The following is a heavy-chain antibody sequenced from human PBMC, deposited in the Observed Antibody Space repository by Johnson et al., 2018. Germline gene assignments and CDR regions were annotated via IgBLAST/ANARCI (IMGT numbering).Heavy chain of an antibody. CDR2: ISYDGSNK. CDR1: GFTFSSYG. Sequence: QVQLVQSGGGLVKPGGSLRLSCAASGFTFSSYGMHWVRQAPGKGLEWVAVISYDGSNKYYADSVKGRFTISRDNSKNTLYLQMHSLRAEDTAVYYCAKVQKYCRGGSGYPPYYYYYYMDVWGKGTTVTVSS. D-gene: IGHD2-15*01. V-gene: IGHV3-30*18. CDR3: AKVQKYCRGGSGYPPYYYYYYMDV. J-gene: IGHJ6*03.